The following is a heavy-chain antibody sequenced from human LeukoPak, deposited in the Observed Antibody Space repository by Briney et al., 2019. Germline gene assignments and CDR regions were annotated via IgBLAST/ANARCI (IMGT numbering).Heavy chain of an antibody. CDR2: ISYDGSNK. D-gene: IGHD6-13*01. J-gene: IGHJ4*02. CDR3: AKGGLGYNYFDY. CDR1: GFTFSSYG. V-gene: IGHV3-30*18. Sequence: GGSLRLSCAASGFTFSSYGMHWVRQAPGKGLEWVAVISYDGSNKYYADSVKGRFTISRDNSKNALYLQMNSLRAEDTAVYYCAKGGLGYNYFDYWGQGTLVTVSS.